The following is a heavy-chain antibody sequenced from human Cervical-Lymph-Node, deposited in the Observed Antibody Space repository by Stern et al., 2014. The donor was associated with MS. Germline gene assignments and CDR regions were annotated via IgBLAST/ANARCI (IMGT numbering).Heavy chain of an antibody. V-gene: IGHV1-46*01. CDR2: INPSGGST. Sequence: QVQLVQSGAEVEKPGASVKVSCKASGYTFTTYYMHWVRQAPGQGLEWMGMINPSGGSTTYAQKFQGRVTMTRDTSTSTVYMELSSLRSEDTAVYYCARNWRGVGSTAYDYWGQGTLVTVPS. CDR3: ARNWRGVGSTAYDY. CDR1: GYTFTTYY. D-gene: IGHD1-26*01. J-gene: IGHJ4*02.